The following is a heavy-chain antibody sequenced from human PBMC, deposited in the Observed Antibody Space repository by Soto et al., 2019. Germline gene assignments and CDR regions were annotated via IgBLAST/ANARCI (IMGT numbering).Heavy chain of an antibody. CDR1: GFTFSTYS. CDR3: ATEKYYYDTGGYYY. J-gene: IGHJ4*02. V-gene: IGHV3-21*01. D-gene: IGHD3-22*01. Sequence: GGSLRLSCAASGFTFSTYSMNWVRQAPGKGLEWVSSISSSSSYIYYADSVKGRFTISRDNAKNSLYLQMNSLRAEDTAVYYCATEKYYYDTGGYYYWGQGTLVTVSS. CDR2: ISSSSSYI.